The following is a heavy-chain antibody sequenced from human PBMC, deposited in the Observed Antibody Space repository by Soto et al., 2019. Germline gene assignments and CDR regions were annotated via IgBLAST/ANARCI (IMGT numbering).Heavy chain of an antibody. V-gene: IGHV2-5*02. CDR3: AHRRDFWSGPDMDV. CDR1: GFSLSTSGVG. J-gene: IGHJ6*03. CDR2: IYWDDDK. D-gene: IGHD3-3*01. Sequence: SGPTLVNPTQTLTLTCTFSGFSLSTSGVGVGWIRQPPGKALEWLALIYWDDDKRYSPSLKSRLTITKNTSKNQVVLTMTNMDPVDTATYYCAHRRDFWSGPDMDVWGKGTTVTVSS.